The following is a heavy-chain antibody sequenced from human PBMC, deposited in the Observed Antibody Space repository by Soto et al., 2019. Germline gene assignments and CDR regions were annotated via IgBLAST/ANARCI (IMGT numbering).Heavy chain of an antibody. J-gene: IGHJ4*02. CDR1: GFTFSSYS. Sequence: EVQLVESGGGLVQPGGSLRLSCAASGFTFSSYSMNWVRQAPGKGLEWVSYISSSSSTIYYADSVKGRFTISRDNAKNSLYLKMTSRRAEGTAVYYCARDLNYGLFDYWGQGTLVTVSS. CDR3: ARDLNYGLFDY. D-gene: IGHD4-17*01. V-gene: IGHV3-48*01. CDR2: ISSSSSTI.